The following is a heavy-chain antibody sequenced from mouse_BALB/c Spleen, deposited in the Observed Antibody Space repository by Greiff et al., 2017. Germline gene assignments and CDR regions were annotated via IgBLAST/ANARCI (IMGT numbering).Heavy chain of an antibody. CDR2: ILPGSGST. Sequence: VQLQQSGAELVKPGASVKISCKATGYTFSSYWIEWVKQRPGHGLEWIGEILPGSGSTNYNEKFKGKATFTADTSSNTAYMQLSSLTSEDSAVYYCARVYYYGSSYRYFDVWGAGTTVTVSS. CDR1: GYTFSSYW. CDR3: ARVYYYGSSYRYFDV. J-gene: IGHJ1*01. V-gene: IGHV1-9*01. D-gene: IGHD1-1*01.